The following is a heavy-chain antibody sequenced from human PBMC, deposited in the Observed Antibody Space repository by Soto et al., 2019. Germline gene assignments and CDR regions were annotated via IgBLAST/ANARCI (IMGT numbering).Heavy chain of an antibody. D-gene: IGHD3-22*01. V-gene: IGHV5-51*01. Sequence: GESLKISCKGSGYSFTSYWIGWVRQMPGKGLEWMGIIYPGDSDTRYSPSFQGQVTISADKSISTAYLQWSSLKASDTAMYYCARRLYDSSGYYYYYYSMDVWGQGTTVTVSS. CDR1: GYSFTSYW. J-gene: IGHJ6*02. CDR2: IYPGDSDT. CDR3: ARRLYDSSGYYYYYYSMDV.